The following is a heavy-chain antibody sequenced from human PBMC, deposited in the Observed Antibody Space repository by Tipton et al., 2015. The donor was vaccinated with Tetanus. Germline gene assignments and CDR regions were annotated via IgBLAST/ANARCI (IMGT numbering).Heavy chain of an antibody. CDR1: GGSISSYY. D-gene: IGHD6-19*01. V-gene: IGHV4-59*01. Sequence: GLVKPSETLSLTCSVSGGSISSYYWTWIRQPPGRGLEWIGFVHYSGRTNYSPSLRSRVSLSVDTSKSQFSLNLSSVTAADTAVYYCARSGWPQQNKPAFDIWGQGTVVTVSS. CDR2: VHYSGRT. CDR3: ARSGWPQQNKPAFDI. J-gene: IGHJ3*02.